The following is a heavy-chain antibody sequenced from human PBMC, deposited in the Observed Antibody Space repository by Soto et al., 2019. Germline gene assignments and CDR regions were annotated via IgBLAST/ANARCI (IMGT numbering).Heavy chain of an antibody. J-gene: IGHJ4*02. Sequence: QVQLVESGGGVVQPGRSLRLSCAASGFSLTNYAMHWVRQAPGKGLEWVAVISYDGSKKYYADSVEGRFTISRDDSKNTLYLQMNSLRAEDTAPYYCARDASGGDHVPDYWGQGTLVTVSS. D-gene: IGHD4-17*01. CDR3: ARDASGGDHVPDY. V-gene: IGHV3-30-3*01. CDR1: GFSLTNYA. CDR2: ISYDGSKK.